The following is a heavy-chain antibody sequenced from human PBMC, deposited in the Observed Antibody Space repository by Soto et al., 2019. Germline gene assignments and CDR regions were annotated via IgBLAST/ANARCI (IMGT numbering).Heavy chain of an antibody. CDR2: IYYSGST. J-gene: IGHJ5*02. CDR3: ARVGILTGSPGNWFDP. V-gene: IGHV4-61*01. CDR1: GGSVSSGSYY. D-gene: IGHD3-9*01. Sequence: SETLSLTCTVSGGSVSSGSYYWSWIRQPPEKGLEWIGYIYYSGSTNYNPSLKSRVTISVDTSKNQFSLKLSSVTAADTAVYYCARVGILTGSPGNWFDPWGQGTLVTVSS.